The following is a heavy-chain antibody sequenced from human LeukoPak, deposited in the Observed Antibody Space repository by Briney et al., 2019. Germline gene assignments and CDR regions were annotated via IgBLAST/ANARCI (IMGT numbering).Heavy chain of an antibody. V-gene: IGHV3-7*01. J-gene: IGHJ4*02. Sequence: GGSLRLSCAASGFTFTHSWMSWVRQAPGKGLEWVANIKQDGSEKYYVHSVEGRFTISRDNAKNSLSLQMNGLRGEDTAVYYCVRALGSSSADSWGQGTLVTVSS. CDR2: IKQDGSEK. CDR1: GFTFTHSW. D-gene: IGHD6-6*01. CDR3: VRALGSSSADS.